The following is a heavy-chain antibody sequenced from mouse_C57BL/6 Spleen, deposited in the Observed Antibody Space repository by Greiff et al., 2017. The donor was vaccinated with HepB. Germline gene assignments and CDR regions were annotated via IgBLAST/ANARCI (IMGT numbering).Heavy chain of an antibody. CDR3: ARNRALYGSSPWYFDV. Sequence: VQLVESGPGLVQPSQSLSITCTVSGFSLTSYGVHWVRQSPGKGLEWLGVIWSGGSTDYNAAFISRLSISKDNSKSQVFFKMNSLQADDTAIYYCARNRALYGSSPWYFDVWGTGTTVTVSS. CDR1: GFSLTSYG. CDR2: IWSGGST. D-gene: IGHD1-1*01. V-gene: IGHV2-2*01. J-gene: IGHJ1*03.